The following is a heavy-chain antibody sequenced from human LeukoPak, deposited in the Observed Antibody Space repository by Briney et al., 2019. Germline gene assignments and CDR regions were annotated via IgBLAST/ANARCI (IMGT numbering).Heavy chain of an antibody. V-gene: IGHV4-34*01. D-gene: IGHD1-26*01. Sequence: SETLSLTCAVSGVSFDDYYWSWIRQPPGKGLEWIGEINHSGSTNYNPSLKSRVTISVDTSKNQFSLKLSSVTAADTAVYYCAKKWGNWFDPWGQGTLVTVSS. CDR3: AKKWGNWFDP. J-gene: IGHJ5*02. CDR1: GVSFDDYY. CDR2: INHSGST.